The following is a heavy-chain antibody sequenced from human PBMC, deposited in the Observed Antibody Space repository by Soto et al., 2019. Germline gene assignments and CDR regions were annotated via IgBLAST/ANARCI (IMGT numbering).Heavy chain of an antibody. J-gene: IGHJ4*02. V-gene: IGHV5-51*01. Sequence: PGESLKISCKGSGYSFTSHWIGWVRQMPGKGLEWMGIIYPGDSDAKYSPSFEGQVTISVDKSMSTAYLQWSSPKASDSAMYYCTRSLPTPDYWGQGTLVTVSS. CDR3: TRSLPTPDY. CDR2: IYPGDSDA. CDR1: GYSFTSHW.